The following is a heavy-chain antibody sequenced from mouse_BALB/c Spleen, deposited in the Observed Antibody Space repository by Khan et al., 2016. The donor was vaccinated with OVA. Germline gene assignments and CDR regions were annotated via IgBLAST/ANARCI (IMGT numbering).Heavy chain of an antibody. CDR2: ISSAGHYT. CDR1: GFTISSSS. V-gene: IGHV5-9-3*01. CDR3: ARDLFDYHALDY. Sequence: EVELVESGGGLVKPGGSLKLSCSASGFTISSSSMPWVRQTPEKSLEWVATISSAGHYTLYAARVQGRFTISTDKSRNTPYLQLSSLTSEDTAMYDCARDLFDYHALDYWGQGTLVTVSA. J-gene: IGHJ4*01.